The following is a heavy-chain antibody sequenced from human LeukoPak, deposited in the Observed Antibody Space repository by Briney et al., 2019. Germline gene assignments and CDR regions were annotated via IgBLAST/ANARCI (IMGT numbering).Heavy chain of an antibody. J-gene: IGHJ6*04. CDR3: ARDDYGGMDV. CDR1: GFTFRSYE. D-gene: IGHD4-17*01. V-gene: IGHV3-21*01. Sequence: PGGSLRLSCEDSGFTFRSYEMNWVRQAPGKGLEWVSSISSSSSYIFYADSVKDRFTISRDNAKNSLYLQMNSLRAEDTAVYSCARDDYGGMDVWGKGTTVTVSS. CDR2: ISSSSSYI.